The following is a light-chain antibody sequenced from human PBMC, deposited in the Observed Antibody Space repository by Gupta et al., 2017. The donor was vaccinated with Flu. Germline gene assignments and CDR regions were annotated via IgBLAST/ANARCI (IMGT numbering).Light chain of an antibody. Sequence: EIVLTQSPATLSLYPGERATLSCRASQSVSRYLAWYQQKPGQAPRLLIYDTSNRATGIPARFSGSGSGTDFTLTISSLEPEDFAIYYCQQSSNWPPITFGQGTRLEIK. CDR1: QSVSRY. CDR3: QQSSNWPPIT. J-gene: IGKJ5*01. CDR2: DTS. V-gene: IGKV3-11*01.